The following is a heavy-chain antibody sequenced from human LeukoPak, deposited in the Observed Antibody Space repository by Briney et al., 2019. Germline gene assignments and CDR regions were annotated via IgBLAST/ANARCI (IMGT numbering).Heavy chain of an antibody. Sequence: SETLSLTCTVSGGSISSGGYYWSWIRQPPGKGLEWIGYIYHSGSTYYNPSLKSRVTISVDRSKNQFSLKLSSVTAADTAVYYCARDYGGNSDAFDIWGQGTMVTVSS. CDR3: ARDYGGNSDAFDI. V-gene: IGHV4-30-2*01. CDR2: IYHSGST. CDR1: GGSISSGGYY. J-gene: IGHJ3*02. D-gene: IGHD4-23*01.